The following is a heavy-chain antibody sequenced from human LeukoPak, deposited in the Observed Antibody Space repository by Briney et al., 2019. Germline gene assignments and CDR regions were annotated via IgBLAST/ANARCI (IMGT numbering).Heavy chain of an antibody. CDR1: GGSISSYY. D-gene: IGHD6-19*01. CDR2: IYTSGST. Sequence: SETLSLTCTVSGGSISSYYWSWIRQPAGKGLKWIGHIYTSGSTNYNPSLKSRVTMSVDTSKNQFSLKLSSVTAADTAVYYCAREYYSSGLFDPWGQGTLVTVSS. J-gene: IGHJ5*02. CDR3: AREYYSSGLFDP. V-gene: IGHV4-4*07.